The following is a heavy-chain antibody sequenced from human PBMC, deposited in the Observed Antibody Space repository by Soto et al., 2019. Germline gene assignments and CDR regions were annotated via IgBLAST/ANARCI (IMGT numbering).Heavy chain of an antibody. CDR2: VSYDGSKK. Sequence: QVQLVESGGGVVQPGTSLRLTCAGSGFTFSRNGMHWVRQAPGKGLEWVALVSYDGSKKYYVDSVKGRFTISRDNSENTLYLQMNSLRAEDTAVYCCAGWVGGSMSDNSGKYDSWGQGTLVTVSS. J-gene: IGHJ5*01. CDR3: AGWVGGSMSDNSGKYDS. CDR1: GFTFSRNG. V-gene: IGHV3-30*03. D-gene: IGHD3-22*01.